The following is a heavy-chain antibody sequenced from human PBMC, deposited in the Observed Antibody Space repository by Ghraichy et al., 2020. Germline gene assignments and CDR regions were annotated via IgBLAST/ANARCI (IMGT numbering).Heavy chain of an antibody. CDR3: ARDHGGYSSSWYDY. CDR1: GFTFSSYW. CDR2: IKQDESEK. Sequence: GESLNISCAASGFTFSSYWMSWVRQAPGKGLEWVANIKQDESEKYYVDSVKGRFTISRDNAKNSLYLQMNSLRAEDTAVYYCARDHGGYSSSWYDYWGQGTLVTVSS. D-gene: IGHD6-13*01. V-gene: IGHV3-7*03. J-gene: IGHJ4*02.